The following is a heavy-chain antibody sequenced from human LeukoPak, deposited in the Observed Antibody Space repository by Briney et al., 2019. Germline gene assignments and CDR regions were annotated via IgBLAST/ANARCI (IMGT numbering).Heavy chain of an antibody. Sequence: SETLSLTCTVSGGSISSSSYYWGWIRQPPGKGLEWIGSIYYSGSTYYNPSLKSRVTISVDTSKNQFSLKLSSVTAADTAVYYCATGGYLYACDIWGQGTRITVSS. J-gene: IGHJ3*02. CDR2: IYYSGST. CDR1: GGSISSSSYY. V-gene: IGHV4-39*07. CDR3: ATGGYLYACDI. D-gene: IGHD1-1*01.